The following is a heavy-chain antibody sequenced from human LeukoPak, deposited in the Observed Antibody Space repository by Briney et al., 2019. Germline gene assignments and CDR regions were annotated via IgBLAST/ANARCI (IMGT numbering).Heavy chain of an antibody. D-gene: IGHD6-19*01. J-gene: IGHJ4*02. CDR2: IKQDGSEK. Sequence: GGSLRLSCAASGFTFSSYWMSWVRQAPGKGLEWVANIKQDGSEKYYVDSVKGRFTISRDNAKNSLSLQMNSLRAEDTAVYYCASKAGSSGYSSGWINYWGQGTLVTVSS. V-gene: IGHV3-7*01. CDR1: GFTFSSYW. CDR3: ASKAGSSGYSSGWINY.